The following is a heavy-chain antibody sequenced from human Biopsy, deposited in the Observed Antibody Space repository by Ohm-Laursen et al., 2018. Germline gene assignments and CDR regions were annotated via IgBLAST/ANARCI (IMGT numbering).Heavy chain of an antibody. J-gene: IGHJ1*01. D-gene: IGHD2-15*01. CDR1: GYTFTGQY. Sequence: ASVKVSCKASGYTFTGQYLHWVRQVPGQGLGGMGWFNPHSGTTKFAQDFQGRVTLTRDTSITTAYMELRRLRSDDTAVYYCAKGQDLRGGAEYFQHWGQGALVTVSS. CDR2: FNPHSGTT. CDR3: AKGQDLRGGAEYFQH. V-gene: IGHV1-2*02.